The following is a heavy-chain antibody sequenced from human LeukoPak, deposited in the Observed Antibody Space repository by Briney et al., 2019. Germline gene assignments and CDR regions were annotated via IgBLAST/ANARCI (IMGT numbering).Heavy chain of an antibody. CDR1: GFTFSSYS. D-gene: IGHD6-19*01. Sequence: GGSLRLSCAASGFTFSSYSMNWVRQAPGKGLEWVSSISSSSYIYYADSVKGRFTISRDNAKNSLYLQMNSLRAEDTAVYYCARGIAVAGFDYWGQGTLVTVSS. CDR2: ISSSSYI. V-gene: IGHV3-21*01. J-gene: IGHJ4*02. CDR3: ARGIAVAGFDY.